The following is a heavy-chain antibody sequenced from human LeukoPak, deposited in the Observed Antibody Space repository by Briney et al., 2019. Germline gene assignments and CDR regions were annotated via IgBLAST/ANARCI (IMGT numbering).Heavy chain of an antibody. J-gene: IGHJ4*02. Sequence: PGGSLRLSCAASGFTFSNYAMSWVRQAPGKGLEWVSVIYSGGSTYYADSVKGRFTISRDNSKNTLYLEMNSLRAEDTAVYYCARDFVTSSWLGYWGQGTLVTVSS. V-gene: IGHV3-53*01. CDR3: ARDFVTSSWLGY. D-gene: IGHD6-13*01. CDR2: IYSGGST. CDR1: GFTFSNYA.